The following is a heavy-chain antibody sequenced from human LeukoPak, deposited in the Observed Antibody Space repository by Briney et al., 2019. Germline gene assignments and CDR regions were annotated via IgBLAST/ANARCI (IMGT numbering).Heavy chain of an antibody. V-gene: IGHV1-69*13. CDR3: ARDGGYSYGYGTQWSFDY. D-gene: IGHD5-18*01. CDR2: IIPIFGTA. J-gene: IGHJ4*02. Sequence: SVKVSCKASGGTFSSYAISWVRQAPGQGLEWMGGIIPIFGTANYAQKFQGRVTITADESTSTACMELSSLRSEDTAVYYCARDGGYSYGYGTQWSFDYWGQGTLVTVSS. CDR1: GGTFSSYA.